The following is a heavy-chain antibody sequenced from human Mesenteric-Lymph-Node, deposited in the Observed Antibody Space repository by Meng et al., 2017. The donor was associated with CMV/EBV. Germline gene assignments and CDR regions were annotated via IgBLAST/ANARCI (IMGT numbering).Heavy chain of an antibody. CDR2: IHSSGAA. CDR1: GDSINDYF. J-gene: IGHJ4*02. D-gene: IGHD1-1*01. V-gene: IGHV4-4*09. Sequence: SETLSLTCTVSGDSINDYFWSWIRQPPGKGLEWIAYIHSSGAADYNPSLKSRVRTSVETSKNQFSLKVTPVTAADTAVYYCARYNNPAATGTYSNYFDSWGRGTLVTVSS. CDR3: ARYNNPAATGTYSNYFDS.